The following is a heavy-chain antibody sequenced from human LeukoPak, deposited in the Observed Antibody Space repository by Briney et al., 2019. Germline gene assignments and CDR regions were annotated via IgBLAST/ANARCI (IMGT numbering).Heavy chain of an antibody. V-gene: IGHV3-33*01. CDR3: ARDRGWFGALDY. D-gene: IGHD3-10*01. Sequence: PGRSVRLSCAASGFTFSSYGMHWVRQAPGKGLEWVAVIWYDGSNKYYADSVKGRFTISRDNSKNTLYLQMNSLRAEDTAVYYCARDRGWFGALDYWGQGTLVTVSS. J-gene: IGHJ4*02. CDR2: IWYDGSNK. CDR1: GFTFSSYG.